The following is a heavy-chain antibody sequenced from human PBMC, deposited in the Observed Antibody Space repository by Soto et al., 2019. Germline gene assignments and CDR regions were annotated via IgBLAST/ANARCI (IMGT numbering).Heavy chain of an antibody. V-gene: IGHV4-31*03. J-gene: IGHJ5*02. CDR3: ARETYDSSGYGNWFDP. CDR2: IYYSGST. CDR1: GGSISSGGYY. D-gene: IGHD3-22*01. Sequence: PSETLSLTCTVSGGSISSGGYYWSWIRQHPGKGLEWIGYIYYSGSTYYNPSLKSRVTISVDTSKNQFSLKLSSVTAADTAVYYCARETYDSSGYGNWFDPWGQGTLVTVSS.